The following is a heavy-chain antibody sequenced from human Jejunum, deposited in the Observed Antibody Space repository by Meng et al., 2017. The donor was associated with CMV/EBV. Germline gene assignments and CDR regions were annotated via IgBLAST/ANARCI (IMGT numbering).Heavy chain of an antibody. V-gene: IGHV3-66*01. J-gene: IGHJ4*02. CDR3: ARDIYSSSLNWGY. CDR2: IYSGGST. D-gene: IGHD3-22*01. Sequence: GGALVPPAVSLGLSCAASGFCVSRHYMSWVRQVPGKGLEWVSIIYSGGSTYYADSVKGRFTISRDTSKNTLYLQMNSLRAEDTAVYYCARDIYSSSLNWGYWGQGTLVTVSS. CDR1: GFCVSRHY.